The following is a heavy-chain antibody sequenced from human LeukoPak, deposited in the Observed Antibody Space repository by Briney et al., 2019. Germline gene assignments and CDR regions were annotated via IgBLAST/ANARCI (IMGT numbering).Heavy chain of an antibody. CDR2: ISWDGGST. V-gene: IGHV3-43*01. J-gene: IGHJ4*02. CDR3: AKDIGDDYGGNGGLIDY. Sequence: GGSLRLSCAASGFTFDDYTMHWVRQAPGKGLEWVSLISWDGGSTYYADSVKGRFTISRDNSKNSLYLQMNSLRTVDTALYYCAKDIGDDYGGNGGLIDYWGQGTLVTVSS. D-gene: IGHD4-23*01. CDR1: GFTFDDYT.